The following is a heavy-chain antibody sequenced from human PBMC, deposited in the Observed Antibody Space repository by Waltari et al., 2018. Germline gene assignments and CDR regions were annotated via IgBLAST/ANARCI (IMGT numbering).Heavy chain of an antibody. CDR3: ARRSPNSSGPIGSFDL. CDR1: GGSISIYH. CDR2: IYYSGST. J-gene: IGHJ2*01. Sequence: QVQLQESGPGLVKPSEPLSLTCTVSGGSISIYHWDWIRQPPGKGLEWIGYIYYSGSTSYNPSLKSRVNISVDTSKNQFSLRLRSVTAADTAVYYCARRSPNSSGPIGSFDLWGRGTLVTVSS. D-gene: IGHD3-22*01. V-gene: IGHV4-59*01.